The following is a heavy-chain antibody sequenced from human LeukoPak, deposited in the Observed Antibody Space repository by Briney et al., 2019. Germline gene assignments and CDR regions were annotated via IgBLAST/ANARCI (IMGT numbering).Heavy chain of an antibody. CDR3: ARASPPPWIQLWPYDDAFEI. CDR1: GFTFSSYW. J-gene: IGHJ3*02. Sequence: PGGSLRLSCAASGFTFSSYWMHWVRQAPGKGLVWVSRINSDGSSTSYADSVKGRFTISRDNAKNTLYLQMNSLRAEDTAVYYCARASPPPWIQLWPYDDAFEIWGQGTMVTVSS. V-gene: IGHV3-74*01. CDR2: INSDGSST. D-gene: IGHD5-18*01.